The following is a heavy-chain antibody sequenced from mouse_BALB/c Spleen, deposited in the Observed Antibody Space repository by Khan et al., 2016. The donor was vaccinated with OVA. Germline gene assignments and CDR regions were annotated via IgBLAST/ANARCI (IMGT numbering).Heavy chain of an antibody. CDR2: INPSNDYT. CDR3: VRDGAYHRNDGWFAY. V-gene: IGHV1-4*01. CDR1: GYTFTSYT. J-gene: IGHJ3*01. D-gene: IGHD2-14*01. Sequence: VQLQESGAELARPGASVKMSCKASGYTFTSYTIHWIKKRPGQGLEWIGYINPSNDYTNYNQKFKDMATLTTDKSSTTAYLRLSSLTSDDSAVYNCVRDGAYHRNDGWFAYWGQGTLVTVSA.